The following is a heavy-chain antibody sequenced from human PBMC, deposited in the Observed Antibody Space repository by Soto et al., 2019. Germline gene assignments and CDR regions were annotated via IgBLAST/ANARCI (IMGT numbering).Heavy chain of an antibody. V-gene: IGHV4-39*01. Sequence: SETLSLTCTVSGGSISSSSYYWGWIRQPPGKGLEWIGSIYYSGSTYYNPSLKSRVTISVDTSKNQFSLHLTSVTAADTAVYYCARHDNMTLGSQYLDSWGPGTLVTVS. CDR1: GGSISSSSYY. D-gene: IGHD1-1*01. CDR3: ARHDNMTLGSQYLDS. J-gene: IGHJ4*02. CDR2: IYYSGST.